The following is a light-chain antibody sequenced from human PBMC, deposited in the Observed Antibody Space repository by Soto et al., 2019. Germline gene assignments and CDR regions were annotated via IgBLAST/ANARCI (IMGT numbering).Light chain of an antibody. CDR3: AAWDDSLNGPV. V-gene: IGLV1-44*01. J-gene: IGLJ2*01. CDR2: SNN. CDR1: SSNIGSNT. Sequence: QSVLTQPPSASGTPGQRVTISCSGSSSNIGSNTVNWYQQLPGTAPKLLIYSNNQRPSGVPDRFSGSKSGTSASLAIRGLQSEDEDDYYCAAWDDSLNGPVFGGGTKLTVL.